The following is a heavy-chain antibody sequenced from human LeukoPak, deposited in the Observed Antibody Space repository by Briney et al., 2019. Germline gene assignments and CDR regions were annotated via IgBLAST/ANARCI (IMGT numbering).Heavy chain of an antibody. V-gene: IGHV1-69*13. CDR2: IIPIFGTA. D-gene: IGHD2-15*01. Sequence: SVKVSCKASGGTFSSYAISWVRQAPGQGLEWMGGIIPIFGTANYAQKFQGRVTITADESTSTAYMELSSLRSEDTAVYYCARVVVAATPLYYYYYGMDVWGQGTTVTVSS. J-gene: IGHJ6*02. CDR1: GGTFSSYA. CDR3: ARVVVAATPLYYYYYGMDV.